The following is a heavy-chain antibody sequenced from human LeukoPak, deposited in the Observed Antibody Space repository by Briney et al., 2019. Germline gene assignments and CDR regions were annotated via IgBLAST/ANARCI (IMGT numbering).Heavy chain of an antibody. J-gene: IGHJ4*02. Sequence: KSSETLSLTCTVSGGSISSGDYYWSWIRQHPGEGLVWIGYIYYSGSTYYNPSLKSRVTISVDTSKNQFSLQLSSAAAADTAVYYCARVTAIVPAAMTGYYFDYWGQGTLVTVSS. CDR1: GGSISSGDYY. CDR2: IYYSGST. V-gene: IGHV4-31*03. CDR3: ARVTAIVPAAMTGYYFDY. D-gene: IGHD2-2*01.